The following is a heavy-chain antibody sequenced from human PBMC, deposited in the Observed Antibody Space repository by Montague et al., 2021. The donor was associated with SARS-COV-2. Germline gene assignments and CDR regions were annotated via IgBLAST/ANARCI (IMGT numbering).Heavy chain of an antibody. CDR3: ARGVRYYDFWSGRAQTSPDY. D-gene: IGHD3-3*01. J-gene: IGHJ4*02. Sequence: SETLSLTCTVSGYSISSGYYWGWIRQPPGKGLEWIGSIYHSGSTXXNPXXXSRVTISVDTSKNQFSLKLSSVTAADTAVYYCARGVRYYDFWSGRAQTSPDYWGQGTLVTVSS. CDR1: GYSISSGYY. CDR2: IYHSGST. V-gene: IGHV4-38-2*02.